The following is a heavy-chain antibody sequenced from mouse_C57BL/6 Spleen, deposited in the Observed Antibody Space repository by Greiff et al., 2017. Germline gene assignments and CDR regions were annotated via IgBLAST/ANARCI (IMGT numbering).Heavy chain of an antibody. CDR2: IWSGGST. CDR3: ARERELGVKGNYWYFDV. D-gene: IGHD4-1*01. V-gene: IGHV2-2*01. J-gene: IGHJ1*03. Sequence: QVQLQQSGPGLVQPSQSLSITCTVSGFSLTSYGVHWVRQSPGKGLAWLGVIWSGGSTDYNAAFISRLSISKDNSKSQVFFKMNRLQADDTAIYYCARERELGVKGNYWYFDVWGTGTTVTVAS. CDR1: GFSLTSYG.